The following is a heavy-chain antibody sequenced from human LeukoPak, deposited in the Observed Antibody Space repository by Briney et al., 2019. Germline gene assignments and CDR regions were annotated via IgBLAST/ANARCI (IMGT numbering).Heavy chain of an antibody. J-gene: IGHJ4*02. D-gene: IGHD3-16*02. Sequence: GGSLRLSCAVSGFIIDDSDMHWVRQSPGKGLEWVSGISWNGDIIGYADSVKGRFTISRDNSKNSLYLQMNSLRTEDTALYYCAKALRLGELSVWVFDYWGQGTLVTVSS. CDR3: AKALRLGELSVWVFDY. CDR2: ISWNGDII. CDR1: GFIIDDSD. V-gene: IGHV3-9*01.